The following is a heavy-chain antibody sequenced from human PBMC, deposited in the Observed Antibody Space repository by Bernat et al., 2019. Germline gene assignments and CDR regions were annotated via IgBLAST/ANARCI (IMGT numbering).Heavy chain of an antibody. CDR2: IYYSGST. V-gene: IGHV4-31*03. J-gene: IGHJ3*02. CDR1: GGSISSGGYY. CDR3: ARNAPSSGWDAFDI. D-gene: IGHD6-19*01. Sequence: QVQLQESGPGLVKPSQTLSLTCTVSGGSISSGGYYWSWIRQHPGKGLAWIGYIYYSGSTYYNPSLKSRVTISVDTSKNQFSLKLSSVTAADTAVYYCARNAPSSGWDAFDIWGQGTMVTVSS.